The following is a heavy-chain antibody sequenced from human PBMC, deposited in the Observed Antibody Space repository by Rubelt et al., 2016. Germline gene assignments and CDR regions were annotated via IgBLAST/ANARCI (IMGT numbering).Heavy chain of an antibody. CDR1: GYTLTELS. CDR3: ATGIVVVPAHVPSRDY. V-gene: IGHV1-24*01. Sequence: QVQLVQSGAEVKKPGASVKVSCKVSGYTLTELSMHWVRQAPGKGLEWMGGFDPDDGETIYAQKFQDRDTITEDTSTDTAYMELGSLRSEDTAVYYCATGIVVVPAHVPSRDYWGQGTLVTVSS. CDR2: FDPDDGET. D-gene: IGHD2-2*01. J-gene: IGHJ4*02.